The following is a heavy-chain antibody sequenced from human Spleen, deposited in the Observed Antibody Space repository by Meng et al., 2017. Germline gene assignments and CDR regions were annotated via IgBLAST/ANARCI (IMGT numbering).Heavy chain of an antibody. CDR1: GGSFSDYY. CDR3: ARGPTTMAHDFDY. CDR2: INHSGST. V-gene: IGHV4-34*01. D-gene: IGHD5-24*01. Sequence: GRLQQWGAGLLKPSETRSLTCVVYGGSFSDYYWSSIRQPPGKGLEWIGEINHSGSTNYNPSLESRATISVDTSQNNFSLKLSSVTAADSAVYYCARGPTTMAHDFDYWGQGTLVTVSS. J-gene: IGHJ4*02.